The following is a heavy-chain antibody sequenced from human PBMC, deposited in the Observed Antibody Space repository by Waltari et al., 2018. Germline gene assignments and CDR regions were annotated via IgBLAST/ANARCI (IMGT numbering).Heavy chain of an antibody. J-gene: IGHJ3*02. D-gene: IGHD3-16*01. CDR1: GGSISSHY. Sequence: QVQLQESGPGLVKPSETLSLTCTVSGGSISSHYWSWIRQPPGKGLEWIGYIYYSGSTNYNPSRKSRVTISVDTSKNQFSLKLSSVTAADTAVYYCARDKGSYGAFDIWGQGTMVTVSS. CDR2: IYYSGST. CDR3: ARDKGSYGAFDI. V-gene: IGHV4-59*11.